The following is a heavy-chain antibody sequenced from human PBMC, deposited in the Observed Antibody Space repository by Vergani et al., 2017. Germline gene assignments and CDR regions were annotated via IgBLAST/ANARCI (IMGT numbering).Heavy chain of an antibody. CDR2: INSDGSST. CDR3: ALEGMATGAFYF. CDR1: GFTFSSYW. D-gene: IGHD5-24*01. Sequence: EVQLVESGGGLVQPGGSLRLSCAASGFTFSSYWMHWVRQAPGKGLVWVSRINSDGSSTSYADSVKGRFTISRDTAKNTLYLQMDSLRAEDTAVYYCALEGMATGAFYFWGQGTMVTVSS. V-gene: IGHV3-74*01. J-gene: IGHJ3*01.